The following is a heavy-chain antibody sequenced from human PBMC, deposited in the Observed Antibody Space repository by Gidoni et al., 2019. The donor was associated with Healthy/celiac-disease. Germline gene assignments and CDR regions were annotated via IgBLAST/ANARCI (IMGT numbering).Heavy chain of an antibody. CDR3: ARDLIVGATKEDYFDY. Sequence: GGSISSSSYYWGWSRQPPGKGLEWIGSIYYSGSTYYNPSLKSRVTISVDTSKNQFSLKLSSVTAADTAVYYCARDLIVGATKEDYFDYWGQGTLVTVSS. J-gene: IGHJ4*02. V-gene: IGHV4-39*02. D-gene: IGHD1-26*01. CDR2: IYYSGST. CDR1: GGSISSSSYY.